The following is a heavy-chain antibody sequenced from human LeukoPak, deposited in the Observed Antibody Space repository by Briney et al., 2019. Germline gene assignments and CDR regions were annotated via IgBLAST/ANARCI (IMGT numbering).Heavy chain of an antibody. CDR2: IIPIFGTA. CDR3: ARAVPAGSGRGDYFDY. J-gene: IGHJ4*02. CDR1: GGTFSSYA. Sequence: SVKVSCKASGGTFSSYAISWVRQAPGQGLEWMGRIIPIFGTANYAQKFQGRVTITADKSTSTAYMELSSLRSEDTAVYYCARAVPAGSGRGDYFDYWGQGTLVTVSS. V-gene: IGHV1-69*06. D-gene: IGHD6-19*01.